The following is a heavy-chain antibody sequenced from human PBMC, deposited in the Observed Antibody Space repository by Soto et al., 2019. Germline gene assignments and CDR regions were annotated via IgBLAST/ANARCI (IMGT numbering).Heavy chain of an antibody. Sequence: EVQLVESGGGLVKPGGSLRLSCAASGFTFSSYSMNWVRQAPGKGLEWVSSISSSSSDIYYADSVKGRFTISRDNAKNSLYLQMTSLRAGDTAVYYCARDYLSGFTGNTITDYWGEGTLVTVFS. CDR1: GFTFSSYS. CDR2: ISSSSSDI. V-gene: IGHV3-21*01. J-gene: IGHJ4*02. D-gene: IGHD1-7*01. CDR3: ARDYLSGFTGNTITDY.